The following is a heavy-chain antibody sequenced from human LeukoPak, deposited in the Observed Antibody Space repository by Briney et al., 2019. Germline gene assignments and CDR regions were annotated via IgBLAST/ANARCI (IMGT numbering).Heavy chain of an antibody. CDR3: VKDNPLDY. V-gene: IGHV3-30*02. CDR1: GFTFSNYG. J-gene: IGHJ4*02. Sequence: PGGSLRLYCGSSGFTFSNYGMLSVRQSPGKGLEWVAFIRYDGNIKLYADSMKGRFTISRDNSKNTLYLHINSLRAEDTALYYCVKDNPLDYWGQGTLVIVSS. CDR2: IRYDGNIK.